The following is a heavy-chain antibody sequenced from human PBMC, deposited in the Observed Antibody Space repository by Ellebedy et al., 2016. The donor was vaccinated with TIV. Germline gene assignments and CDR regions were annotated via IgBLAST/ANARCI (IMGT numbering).Heavy chain of an antibody. J-gene: IGHJ3*02. CDR1: GGSITSSNSY. D-gene: IGHD1-7*01. CDR3: ARVFLGLPEGNAFDI. V-gene: IGHV4-39*07. CDR2: IYYSGSS. Sequence: SETLSLTXSVSGGSITSSNSYWAWIRQTPGKGLEWIGSIYYSGSSHYNPSLKSRVTISIDTAKNQFSLKLSSVTAADTAVYYCARVFLGLPEGNAFDIWGQGTLVTVSS.